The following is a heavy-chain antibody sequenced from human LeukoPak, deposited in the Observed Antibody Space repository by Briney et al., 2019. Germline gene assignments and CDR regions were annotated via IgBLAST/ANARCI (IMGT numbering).Heavy chain of an antibody. CDR1: GFTFSSYG. J-gene: IGHJ3*02. CDR3: AKGWEQYYYGSGSRPGAFDI. V-gene: IGHV3-30*02. Sequence: GGSLRLSCAASGFTFSSYGMHWVRQAPGKGLEWVAFIRYDGSNKYYADSVKGRFTISRDNSKNTLYLQMNSLRAEDTAVYYCAKGWEQYYYGSGSRPGAFDIWGQGTMVTVSS. D-gene: IGHD3-10*01. CDR2: IRYDGSNK.